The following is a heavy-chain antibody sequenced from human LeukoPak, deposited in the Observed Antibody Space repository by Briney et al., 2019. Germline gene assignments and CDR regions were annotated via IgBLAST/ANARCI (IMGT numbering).Heavy chain of an antibody. J-gene: IGHJ4*02. V-gene: IGHV4-61*01. D-gene: IGHD3-10*01. CDR3: ARERTFDNNYGPGKYGLDY. CDR1: GGSVSSGSYH. CDR2: IYYSGST. Sequence: PSETLSLTCTVSGGSVSSGSYHWNWIRQPPGKGLEWIGNIYYSGSTNYNPSLKSRVTISVDRSKNQFSLKLRSVTAADTADTAVYYCARERTFDNNYGPGKYGLDYRGQGTLVTVSS.